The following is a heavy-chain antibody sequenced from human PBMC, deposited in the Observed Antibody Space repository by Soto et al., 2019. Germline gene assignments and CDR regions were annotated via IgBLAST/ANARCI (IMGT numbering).Heavy chain of an antibody. CDR3: AKEFTIFGVVTPYYYYYGMDV. Sequence: GSLRLSCAASGFTFSSYGMHWARQAPGKGLEWVAVISYDGSNKYYADSVKGRFTISRDNSKNTLYLQMNSLRAEDTAVYYCAKEFTIFGVVTPYYYYYGMDVWGQGTTVTVSS. J-gene: IGHJ6*02. CDR2: ISYDGSNK. V-gene: IGHV3-30*18. CDR1: GFTFSSYG. D-gene: IGHD3-3*01.